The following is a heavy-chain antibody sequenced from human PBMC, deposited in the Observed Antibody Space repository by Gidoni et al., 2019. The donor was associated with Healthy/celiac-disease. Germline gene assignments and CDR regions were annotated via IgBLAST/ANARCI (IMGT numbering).Heavy chain of an antibody. V-gene: IGHV1-24*01. D-gene: IGHD2-2*01. CDR3: ATFYCSSTSCYGDAVY. J-gene: IGHJ4*02. CDR1: GDTLTELS. Sequence: QVQLVQSGDEVKKPGASVKVSCKRSGDTLTELSMHWVRQAPGKGLELMGGLDPEDGETIYAQKFQGRVTMTEYTSTATAYMELSSLRSEDTAVYYFATFYCSSTSCYGDAVYWGQGTLVTVSS. CDR2: LDPEDGET.